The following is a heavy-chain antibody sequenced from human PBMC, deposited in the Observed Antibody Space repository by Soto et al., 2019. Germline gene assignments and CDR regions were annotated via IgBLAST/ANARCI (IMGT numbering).Heavy chain of an antibody. CDR3: ARDAYYYYSGMDV. J-gene: IGHJ6*02. Sequence: SETLXLTCTVPGGSISSGGYYWSWIRQHPGKGLEWIGYIYYSGSTYYNPSLKSRVTISVDTSKNQFSLKLSSVTAADTAVYYCARDAYYYYSGMDVWGQGTAVTVSS. CDR2: IYYSGST. CDR1: GGSISSGGYY. V-gene: IGHV4-31*03.